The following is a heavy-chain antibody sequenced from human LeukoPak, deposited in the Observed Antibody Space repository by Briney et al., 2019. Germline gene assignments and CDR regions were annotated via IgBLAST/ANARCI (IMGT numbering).Heavy chain of an antibody. J-gene: IGHJ4*02. V-gene: IGHV4-4*09. CDR3: ASTRRAAVAGRFDS. CDR2: IYHSGNT. CDR1: GASMSSNY. Sequence: SSETLSLTCNVSGASMSSNYWSWIRQPPGKGLEWIGYIYHSGNTNYSPSLESRVTMSVDESKNQFSLRVHFVSAADTAVYYCASTRRAAVAGRFDSWGQGTLVTVSS. D-gene: IGHD6-19*01.